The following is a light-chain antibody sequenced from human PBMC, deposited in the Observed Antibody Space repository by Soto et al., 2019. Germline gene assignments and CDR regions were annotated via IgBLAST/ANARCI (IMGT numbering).Light chain of an antibody. Sequence: DIQMTQSPSTLSASVGDRVTITCRASQSISSWLAWYQQTPGKAPKLLIYDVSTVQSGVPSRFSGRGSGTEFPLTISSLQPDDFATYYRQQYNRYSWTFGQGTKVDIK. V-gene: IGKV1-5*01. J-gene: IGKJ1*01. CDR2: DVS. CDR1: QSISSW. CDR3: QQYNRYSWT.